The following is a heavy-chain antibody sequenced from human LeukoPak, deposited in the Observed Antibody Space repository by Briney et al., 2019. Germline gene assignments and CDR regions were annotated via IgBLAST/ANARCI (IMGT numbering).Heavy chain of an antibody. D-gene: IGHD5-24*01. J-gene: IGHJ5*02. Sequence: GGSLRLSCAASGFTFSSYSMNWVRQAPGKGLEWVSYISSSSSTIYYADSVKGRFTISRDNAKNSLYLQMNSLRAEYTAVYYCARDRSMATPDWFAPCGQGTLVTVSS. CDR2: ISSSSSTI. V-gene: IGHV3-48*01. CDR3: ARDRSMATPDWFAP. CDR1: GFTFSSYS.